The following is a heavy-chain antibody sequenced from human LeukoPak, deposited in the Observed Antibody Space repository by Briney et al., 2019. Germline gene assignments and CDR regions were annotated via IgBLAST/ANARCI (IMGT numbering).Heavy chain of an antibody. J-gene: IGHJ4*02. D-gene: IGHD3-22*01. CDR1: GYIFTGYY. Sequence: ASVKVSCKASGYIFTGYYMHWVRQAPGQGLEWMGWINPNSGDINYAQKFQGRVTVTRDMSISTAYMELSRLRADDTAVYYCARAAANFGPYYDSSGYLFDYWGQGTLVTVSS. V-gene: IGHV1-2*02. CDR2: INPNSGDI. CDR3: ARAAANFGPYYDSSGYLFDY.